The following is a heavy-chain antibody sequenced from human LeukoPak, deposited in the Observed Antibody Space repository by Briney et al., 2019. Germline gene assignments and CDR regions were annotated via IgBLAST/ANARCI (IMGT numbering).Heavy chain of an antibody. J-gene: IGHJ4*02. CDR3: ARDSDIVVVPAAMEAHY. Sequence: GASVKVSCTASGYTFTGYYMHWVRQAPGQGLEWMGWINPNSGGTNYAQKFQGRVTMTRDTSISTAYMELSRLRSDDTAVYYCARDSDIVVVPAAMEAHYWGQGTLVTVSS. CDR2: INPNSGGT. D-gene: IGHD2-2*01. CDR1: GYTFTGYY. V-gene: IGHV1-2*02.